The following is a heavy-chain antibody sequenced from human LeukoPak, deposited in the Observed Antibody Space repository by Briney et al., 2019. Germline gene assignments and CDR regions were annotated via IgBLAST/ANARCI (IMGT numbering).Heavy chain of an antibody. D-gene: IGHD3-10*01. CDR2: ITSSSSDI. V-gene: IGHV3-21*01. CDR1: GFTFSSYS. J-gene: IGHJ6*02. CDR3: ARDGGGDGDSNFYYYGMDV. Sequence: GGSLRLSCAASGFTFSSYSMNWVRQAPGKGLEWVSFITSSSSDIYYADSVKGRFTISRDNARNSLYLQMNSLRAEDTAVYYCARDGGGDGDSNFYYYGMDVWGQGTTVTVSS.